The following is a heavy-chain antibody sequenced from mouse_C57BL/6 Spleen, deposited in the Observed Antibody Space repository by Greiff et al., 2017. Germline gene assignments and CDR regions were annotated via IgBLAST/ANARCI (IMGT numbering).Heavy chain of an antibody. CDR3: TISFITTVGYWYFDV. CDR2: IRNKANNHAT. J-gene: IGHJ1*03. Sequence: EVKLVESGGGLVQPGGSMKLSCAASGFTFSDAWMDWVRQSPETGLEWVAEIRNKANNHATYYAESVKGRFTISRDDSKSSVYLQMNSLRAEDTGIYYCTISFITTVGYWYFDVWGTGTTVTVSS. V-gene: IGHV6-6*01. CDR1: GFTFSDAW. D-gene: IGHD1-1*01.